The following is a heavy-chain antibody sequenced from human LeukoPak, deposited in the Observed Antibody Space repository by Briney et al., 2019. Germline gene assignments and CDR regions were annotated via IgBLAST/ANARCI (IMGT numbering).Heavy chain of an antibody. Sequence: SETLSLTCAVYGGSFSGYYWSWIRQPPGKGLEWIGEINHSGSTNYNPSLKSRVTISVDTSKNQFSLKLSSVTAADTAVYYCARGRTEQDGDYAYDYWGQGTLVTVSS. V-gene: IGHV4-34*01. D-gene: IGHD4-17*01. CDR2: INHSGST. CDR3: ARGRTEQDGDYAYDY. J-gene: IGHJ4*02. CDR1: GGSFSGYY.